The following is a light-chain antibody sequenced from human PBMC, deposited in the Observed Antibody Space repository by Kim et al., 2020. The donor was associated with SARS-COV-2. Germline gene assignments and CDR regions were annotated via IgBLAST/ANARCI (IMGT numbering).Light chain of an antibody. CDR2: DVT. Sequence: QSYAIACTGTSDDVGGYNFVSWYNQHPGKAPKLMIYDVTKRPSGVPDRFSGSKSGNTASLTVSGLLAEDEADYYCSSYARSKNYVFGTGTQLTVL. V-gene: IGLV2-8*01. CDR1: SDDVGGYNF. J-gene: IGLJ1*01. CDR3: SSYARSKNYV.